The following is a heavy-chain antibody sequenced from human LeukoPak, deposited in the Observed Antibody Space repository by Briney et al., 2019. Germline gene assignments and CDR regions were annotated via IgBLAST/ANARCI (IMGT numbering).Heavy chain of an antibody. Sequence: GGSLRLSCAASGFTFSSYWMHWVRQAPGKGLVWVSRINSDGNSIRYADSVKGRFTISRDNAKNTLDLQMNSLRAEDTAVYYCARSHYYDSSGYFSYYYGLDVWGQGTTVTVSS. V-gene: IGHV3-74*01. D-gene: IGHD3-22*01. CDR2: INSDGNSI. CDR3: ARSHYYDSSGYFSYYYGLDV. J-gene: IGHJ6*02. CDR1: GFTFSSYW.